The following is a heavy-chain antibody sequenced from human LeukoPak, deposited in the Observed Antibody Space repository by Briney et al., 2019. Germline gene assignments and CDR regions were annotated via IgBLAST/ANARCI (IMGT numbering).Heavy chain of an antibody. V-gene: IGHV1-46*01. CDR1: GYTFTSYF. J-gene: IGHJ4*02. CDR3: AREEGYYYGSGSYSPTLGY. D-gene: IGHD3-10*01. Sequence: EASVEVSCKASGYTFTSYFIHWVRQAPGQGLEWMGIINPSGGSTSYAQKFQGRVTMTRDMSTSTVYMELSSLRSEDTAVYYCAREEGYYYGSGSYSPTLGYWGQGTLVTVSS. CDR2: INPSGGST.